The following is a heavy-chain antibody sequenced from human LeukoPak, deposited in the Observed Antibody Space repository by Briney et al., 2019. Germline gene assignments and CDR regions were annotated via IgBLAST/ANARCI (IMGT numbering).Heavy chain of an antibody. V-gene: IGHV3-33*01. CDR3: ARDGATTGFDY. CDR1: GFTFSSYG. J-gene: IGHJ4*02. CDR2: IWYDGSNK. Sequence: GGSLRLSCAASGFTFSSYGMHWVRQAPGKGLEWVAVIWYDGSNKYYADSVKGRFTISRDNSKNTLYLQMNSLRAEDTAVYYCARDGATTGFDYWGQGTLVTVSS. D-gene: IGHD1-26*01.